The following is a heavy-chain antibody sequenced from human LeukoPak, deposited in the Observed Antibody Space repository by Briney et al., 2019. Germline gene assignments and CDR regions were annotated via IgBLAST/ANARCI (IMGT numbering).Heavy chain of an antibody. D-gene: IGHD6-19*01. Sequence: SETLSLTCTVSGGSISSSSYYWGWIRQPPGKGLEWIGSIYYSGSTYYNPSLKSRVTISVDTSKNQFSLKLSSVTAADTAVYYCAREHVAVAGGSVDYWGQGTLVTVSS. CDR1: GGSISSSSYY. CDR3: AREHVAVAGGSVDY. V-gene: IGHV4-39*07. J-gene: IGHJ4*02. CDR2: IYYSGST.